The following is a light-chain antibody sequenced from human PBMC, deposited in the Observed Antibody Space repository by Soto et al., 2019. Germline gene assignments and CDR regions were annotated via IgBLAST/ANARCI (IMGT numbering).Light chain of an antibody. J-gene: IGKJ5*01. Sequence: IQMTQSPTSLSASVGDRVTITCRASQSVSNYLNWYQQKVGKAPQLLIYFASTLQKGVPSRFSGSGSGTDFTLTISSLQPEDFATYYCQQSYSTPTFGQGTRLEIK. CDR3: QQSYSTPT. CDR1: QSVSNY. CDR2: FAS. V-gene: IGKV1-39*01.